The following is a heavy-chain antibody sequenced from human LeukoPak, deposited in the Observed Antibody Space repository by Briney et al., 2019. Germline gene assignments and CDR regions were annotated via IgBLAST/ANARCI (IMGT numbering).Heavy chain of an antibody. V-gene: IGHV4-59*01. Sequence: SETLSLTCAVYGGSFSGYYWSWIRQPPGKGLEWIGYIYYSGSTNYNPSLKSRVTISVDTSKNQFSLKLSSVTAADTAVYYCARDSPAAKRGHAFDIWGQGTMVTVSS. D-gene: IGHD2-2*01. CDR1: GGSFSGYY. CDR3: ARDSPAAKRGHAFDI. CDR2: IYYSGST. J-gene: IGHJ3*02.